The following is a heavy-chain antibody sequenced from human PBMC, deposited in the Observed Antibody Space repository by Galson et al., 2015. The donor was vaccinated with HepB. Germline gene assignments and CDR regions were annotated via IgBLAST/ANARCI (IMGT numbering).Heavy chain of an antibody. CDR3: ARETSGWNLGTGYYYYGMDV. V-gene: IGHV2-70*11. CDR1: GFSLSTSGMC. Sequence: PALVKPTQTLTLTCTFSGFSLSTSGMCVSWIRQSPGKALEWLARIDWDDDRYYSTSLKTRLTISKDTSKNQVVLTVTNMDAVDTATYYCARETSGWNLGTGYYYYGMDVWGQGTTVTVSS. J-gene: IGHJ6*02. D-gene: IGHD6-19*01. CDR2: IDWDDDR.